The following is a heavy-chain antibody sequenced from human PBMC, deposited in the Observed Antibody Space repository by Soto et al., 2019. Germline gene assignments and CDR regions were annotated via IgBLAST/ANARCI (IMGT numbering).Heavy chain of an antibody. CDR1: GGSISGTNEY. D-gene: IGHD3-10*01. CDR2: IHYDGRT. CDR3: ARTYFGSGSYSY. J-gene: IGHJ1*01. Sequence: QLQLHESGPGLVEPSETLSLTCTVSGGSISGTNEYWGWIRQPPGKGLEWIASIHYDGRTYYTPSLKSRLTISADTSKNHFSLKLSSVTAADTAVYYCARTYFGSGSYSYWGQGTLVIVSS. V-gene: IGHV4-39*02.